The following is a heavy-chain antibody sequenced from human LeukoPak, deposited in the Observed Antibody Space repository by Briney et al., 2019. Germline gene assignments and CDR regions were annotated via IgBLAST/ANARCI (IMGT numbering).Heavy chain of an antibody. CDR2: MYNRGST. J-gene: IGHJ4*02. Sequence: PSETLSLTCTVSGDSIRNYYWSWIRQSPGKKLEWVGYMYNRGSTIYNPSLKSRVTISTDTSTNHFSLRLPSVAAADTAVYYCARAEKAVTGTLDYWGQGTLITVSS. CDR3: ARAEKAVTGTLDY. V-gene: IGHV4-59*01. CDR1: GDSIRNYY. D-gene: IGHD6-19*01.